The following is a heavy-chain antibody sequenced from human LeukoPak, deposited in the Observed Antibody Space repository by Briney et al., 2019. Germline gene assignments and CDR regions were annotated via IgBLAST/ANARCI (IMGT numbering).Heavy chain of an antibody. D-gene: IGHD3-16*02. V-gene: IGHV1-24*01. CDR3: ATSISSIMITFGGVIVPNWFDP. CDR2: FDPEDGEP. CDR1: GYTLTELS. J-gene: IGHJ5*02. Sequence: ASVKVSCKVSGYTLTELSMHWVRQAPGKGLEWMGGFDPEDGEPIYAQKFQGRVTMTEDTSTDTAYMELSSLRSEDTAVYYCATSISSIMITFGGVIVPNWFDPWGQGTLVTVSS.